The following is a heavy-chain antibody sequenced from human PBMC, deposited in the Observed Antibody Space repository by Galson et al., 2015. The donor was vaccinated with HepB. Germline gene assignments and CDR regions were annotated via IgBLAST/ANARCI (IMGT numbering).Heavy chain of an antibody. D-gene: IGHD3-3*01. CDR3: ARGPLGSGWINWFDP. Sequence: SLRLSCAASGFTFSSYGMHWVRQAPGKGLEWVAVIWYDGSNKYYADSVKGRFTISRDNSKNTLYLQMNSLRAEDTAVYYCARGPLGSGWINWFDPWGQGTLVTVSS. CDR1: GFTFSSYG. J-gene: IGHJ5*02. CDR2: IWYDGSNK. V-gene: IGHV3-33*01.